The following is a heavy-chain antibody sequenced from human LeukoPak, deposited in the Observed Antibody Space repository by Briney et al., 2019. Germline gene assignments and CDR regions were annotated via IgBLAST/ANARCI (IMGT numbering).Heavy chain of an antibody. J-gene: IGHJ4*02. V-gene: IGHV1-2*02. CDR2: INPNSGGT. Sequence: ASVKASCKASGYTFTGYYMHWVRQAPGQGLEWMGWINPNSGGTNYAQKFQGRVTMTRDTSIRTAYMELSRLRSDDTAVYYCASGDILTGYYFDYWGQGTLVTVSS. CDR3: ASGDILTGYYFDY. D-gene: IGHD3-9*01. CDR1: GYTFTGYY.